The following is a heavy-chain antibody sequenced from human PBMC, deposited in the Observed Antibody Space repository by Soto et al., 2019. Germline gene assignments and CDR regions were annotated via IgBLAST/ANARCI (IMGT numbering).Heavy chain of an antibody. D-gene: IGHD3-9*01. Sequence: QVQLVESGGGVVQPGRSLRLSCAASGFTFSNYGMHWVRHAPGKGLEWVAVISYDGNNEYYEDSVKGRFTISRDKSKNTLHLQMNSLRTEDTAVYYCAKAQTATYYDILTGPDYWGHGTQVTVSS. V-gene: IGHV3-30*18. CDR2: ISYDGNNE. CDR3: AKAQTATYYDILTGPDY. J-gene: IGHJ4*01. CDR1: GFTFSNYG.